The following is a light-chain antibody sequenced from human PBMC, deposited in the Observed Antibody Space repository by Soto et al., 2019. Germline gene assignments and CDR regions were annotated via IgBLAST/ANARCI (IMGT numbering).Light chain of an antibody. CDR3: QQYGSSPQT. Sequence: EIVLTQSPGTLSLSPGERATLSCRASQSVSSSYLAWYQQKPGQAPRLLIYGASSSATGIPDRFSGSGSGTDFTLTISRLEPEDLAVYYCQQYGSSPQTFGQGTKLEIK. J-gene: IGKJ2*01. V-gene: IGKV3-20*01. CDR1: QSVSSSY. CDR2: GAS.